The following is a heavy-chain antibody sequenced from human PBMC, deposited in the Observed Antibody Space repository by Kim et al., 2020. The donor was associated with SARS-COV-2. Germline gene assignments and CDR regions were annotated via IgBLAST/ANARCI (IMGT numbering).Heavy chain of an antibody. V-gene: IGHV3-48*04. CDR2: I. D-gene: IGHD2-21*01. Sequence: ICYAGSWRGRITVSTDNAKNSRYLQMNSLRAEDTAVYYCARDLGYSFDYWGQGSLVTVSS. J-gene: IGHJ4*02. CDR3: ARDLGYSFDY.